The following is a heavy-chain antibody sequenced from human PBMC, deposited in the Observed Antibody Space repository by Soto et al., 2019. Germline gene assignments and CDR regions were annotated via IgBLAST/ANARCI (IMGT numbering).Heavy chain of an antibody. Sequence: GASVKVSCKASGGSFRSFALNWVRQAPGQGLEWMGGIIPVSPTAHYAQKFQGRVAITADDSSSTATMELSSLTSDDTAVYYCARDVFGSGWFISWGQGTLVTVSS. J-gene: IGHJ5*02. CDR3: ARDVFGSGWFIS. V-gene: IGHV1-69*13. D-gene: IGHD6-19*01. CDR2: IIPVSPTA. CDR1: GGSFRSFA.